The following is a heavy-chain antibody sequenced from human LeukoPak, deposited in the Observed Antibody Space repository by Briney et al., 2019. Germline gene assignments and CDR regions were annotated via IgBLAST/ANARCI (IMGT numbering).Heavy chain of an antibody. Sequence: GGSLRLSCAASGFTFDDYAIHWFRQAPGKGLEWVSGISWNSGTIGYADSVKGRFTISRDNAKNSLYLQMNSLRAEDTALYYCAKDRVKTVLRYFDIWGQGTMVTVSS. V-gene: IGHV3-9*01. CDR3: AKDRVKTVLRYFDI. D-gene: IGHD3-9*01. CDR1: GFTFDDYA. J-gene: IGHJ3*02. CDR2: ISWNSGTI.